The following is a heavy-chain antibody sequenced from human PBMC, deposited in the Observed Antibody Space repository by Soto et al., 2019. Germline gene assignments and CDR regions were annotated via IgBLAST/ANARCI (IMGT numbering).Heavy chain of an antibody. D-gene: IGHD6-13*01. Sequence: ASVKVSCKASGYTFTSYDMHWVRQAPGQGLEWMGIINPSGGSTSYAQKFQGRVTMTRDTSTSTVYMELSSLRSEDTAVYYCARAIAAGNFDYWGQGTLVTVSS. CDR3: ARAIAAGNFDY. J-gene: IGHJ4*02. V-gene: IGHV1-46*03. CDR2: INPSGGST. CDR1: GYTFTSYD.